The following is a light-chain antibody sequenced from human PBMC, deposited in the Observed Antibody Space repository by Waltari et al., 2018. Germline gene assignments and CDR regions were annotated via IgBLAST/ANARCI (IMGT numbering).Light chain of an antibody. CDR1: QSISSY. J-gene: IGKJ3*01. Sequence: DIQLTQSPSSLSASVGDRVTITCRASQSISSYFNWYQQKPGKAPKFLIYSASSLQSGVPSRFSGSRSGTDFTLTISSLQPEDFAIYYCQQSYSSPFTFGPGTKVDIK. V-gene: IGKV1-39*01. CDR3: QQSYSSPFT. CDR2: SAS.